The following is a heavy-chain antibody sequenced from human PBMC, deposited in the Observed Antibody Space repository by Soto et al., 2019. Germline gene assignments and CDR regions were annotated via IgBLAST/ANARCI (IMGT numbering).Heavy chain of an antibody. D-gene: IGHD3-9*01. Sequence: PSETLSLTCTVSGGSISSGDYYWSWIRQPPGKGLGWIGYIYYSGSIYYNPSLKSRVTISVDTSNNQFSLKLSSVTAADTAVYYCARGVLTGYYTHYYFDYWGQGTLVTVSS. CDR2: IYYSGSI. CDR3: ARGVLTGYYTHYYFDY. J-gene: IGHJ4*02. V-gene: IGHV4-30-4*01. CDR1: GGSISSGDYY.